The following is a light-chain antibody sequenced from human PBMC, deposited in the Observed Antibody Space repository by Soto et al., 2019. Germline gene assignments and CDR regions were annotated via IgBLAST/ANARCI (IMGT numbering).Light chain of an antibody. CDR2: GNS. CDR1: SSNIGAGYD. Sequence: QSALTQPPSVSGAPGQRVTISCTGSSSNIGAGYDVHWYQQLPGTAPKLLIYGNSNRPSGVPDRFSGSKSGTSASLAITGLQAEDEADYYCSSYAVTNIFVFGTGTKLTVL. J-gene: IGLJ1*01. CDR3: SSYAVTNIFV. V-gene: IGLV1-40*01.